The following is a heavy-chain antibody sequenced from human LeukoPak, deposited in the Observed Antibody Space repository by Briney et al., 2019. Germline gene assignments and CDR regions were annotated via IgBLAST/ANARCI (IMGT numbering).Heavy chain of an antibody. V-gene: IGHV4-30-2*01. CDR1: GDSISIGDYY. D-gene: IGHD4-17*01. CDR3: ARDRTLTTMTPEAFDI. CDR2: IYHGGTT. J-gene: IGHJ3*02. Sequence: SETLSLTCTISGDSISIGDYYWGWIRQPPGKGLEWIANIYHGGTTYDNPSLKSRLTISIDKSKNHFSLELRSVTAADTAVYYCARDRTLTTMTPEAFDIWGQGTTVTVSS.